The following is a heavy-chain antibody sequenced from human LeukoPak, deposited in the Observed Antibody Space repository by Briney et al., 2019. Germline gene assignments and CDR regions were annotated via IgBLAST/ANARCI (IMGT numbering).Heavy chain of an antibody. V-gene: IGHV4-4*02. CDR1: GGSISSSNW. Sequence: SETLSLTCAVSGGSISSSNWWSWVRQPPGKGLEWIGEIYHSGSTNYNPSLKSRVTISVDKSKNQFSLKLSSVTAADTAVYYCARGRVYCSSTSCYYLPASLLDYWGQGTLVTVSS. D-gene: IGHD2-2*01. J-gene: IGHJ4*02. CDR3: ARGRVYCSSTSCYYLPASLLDY. CDR2: IYHSGST.